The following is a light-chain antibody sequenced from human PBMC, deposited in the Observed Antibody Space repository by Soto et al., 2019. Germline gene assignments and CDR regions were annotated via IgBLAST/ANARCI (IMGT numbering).Light chain of an antibody. Sequence: DIVMIQSPDSLAVSLGERATINCKSSQTFLYSSNIKNYLAWYQQKPGQSPKLLIYWASTRGSGVPDRFSGSGSGTDFTLTITNLQAEDAAVYYCQQYYSIPYTFGQGTKLEIK. CDR1: QTFLYSSNIKNY. CDR2: WAS. J-gene: IGKJ2*01. CDR3: QQYYSIPYT. V-gene: IGKV4-1*01.